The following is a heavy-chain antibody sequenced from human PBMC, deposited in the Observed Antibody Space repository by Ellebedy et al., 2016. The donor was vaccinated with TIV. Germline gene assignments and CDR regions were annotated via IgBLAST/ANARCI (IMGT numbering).Heavy chain of an antibody. CDR3: ARDRHVDRGDCLDY. CDR1: GFIFSNYG. D-gene: IGHD2-21*02. J-gene: IGHJ4*02. V-gene: IGHV3-33*01. Sequence: GESLKIPCEASGFIFSNYGMHWVRQAPGKGLEWVAFIWYDGGNKYYTDSVKGRFTISRDNFKDTLYLQMNNLGAEDTAVYYCARDRHVDRGDCLDYWGQGTLVTVSS. CDR2: IWYDGGNK.